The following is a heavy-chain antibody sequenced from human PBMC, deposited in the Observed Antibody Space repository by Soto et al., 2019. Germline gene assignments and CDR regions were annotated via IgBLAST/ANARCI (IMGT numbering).Heavy chain of an antibody. CDR1: GGTFSSYS. V-gene: IGHV1-69*01. J-gene: IGHJ4*02. CDR2: IIPIFGTA. CDR3: ARDGGRHSGGIEY. D-gene: IGHD1-26*01. Sequence: QVQLVQPGAEVKKPGSSVKVSCKASGGTFSSYSINWVRQAPGQGLEWMGEIIPIFGTANYAQKFQGRVTITADESTSTAYMELSSLRSEDTAVYYCARDGGRHSGGIEYGGQGTLVTVSS.